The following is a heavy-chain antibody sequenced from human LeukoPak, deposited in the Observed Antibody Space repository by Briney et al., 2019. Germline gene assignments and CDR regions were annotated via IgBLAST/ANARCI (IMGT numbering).Heavy chain of an antibody. CDR1: GYTFTSYY. CDR2: INPSGGST. CDR3: ARDSYGDKHGHYGMDV. Sequence: GASVKVSCKASGYTFTSYYMHWVRQAPGQGLEWMGIINPSGGSTSYAQKFQGRVTMTRDTSTSTVYMELSSLRSEDTAVYYCARDSYGDKHGHYGMDVWGQGTTVTVSS. V-gene: IGHV1-46*01. J-gene: IGHJ6*02. D-gene: IGHD4-17*01.